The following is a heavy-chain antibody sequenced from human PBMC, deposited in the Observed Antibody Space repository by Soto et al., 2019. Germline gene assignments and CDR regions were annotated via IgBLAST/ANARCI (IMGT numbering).Heavy chain of an antibody. D-gene: IGHD3-10*01. CDR3: ARATVGLGAFDI. J-gene: IGHJ3*02. V-gene: IGHV3-33*01. CDR2: IWYDGSNK. Sequence: GGSLRLSCAASGFTFSSYGMHWVRQAPGKGLEWVAVIWYDGSNKYYADSVKGRFTISRDNSKNTLYLQMNSLRAEDTAVYYCARATVGLGAFDIWGQGTMVTVSS. CDR1: GFTFSSYG.